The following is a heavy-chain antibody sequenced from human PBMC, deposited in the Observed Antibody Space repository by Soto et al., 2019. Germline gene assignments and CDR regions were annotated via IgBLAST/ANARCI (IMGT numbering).Heavy chain of an antibody. D-gene: IGHD5-18*01. J-gene: IGHJ4*02. Sequence: ASVKVSCKVSGYTLTSYAMHWVRQAPGQRLEWMGWMNPNSGNTVYAQKFQGRVTMTRNTSISTAYMELSSLRSEDTAVYYCARERSYGLDYWGQGTLVTVSS. CDR2: MNPNSGNT. V-gene: IGHV1-8*02. CDR1: GYTLTSYA. CDR3: ARERSYGLDY.